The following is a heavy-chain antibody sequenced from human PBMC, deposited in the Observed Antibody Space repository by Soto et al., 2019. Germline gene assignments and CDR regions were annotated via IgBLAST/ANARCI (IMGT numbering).Heavy chain of an antibody. V-gene: IGHV1-24*01. Sequence: ASVKVSCKVSGYTLTELSMHWVRQAPGKGLEWMGGFDPEDGETIYAQKFQGRVTMTEDTSTDTAYMELSSLRSEDTAVYYCAALQTPIAVAGRNSEYWGQGTLVTVSS. D-gene: IGHD6-19*01. CDR1: GYTLTELS. CDR3: AALQTPIAVAGRNSEY. J-gene: IGHJ4*02. CDR2: FDPEDGET.